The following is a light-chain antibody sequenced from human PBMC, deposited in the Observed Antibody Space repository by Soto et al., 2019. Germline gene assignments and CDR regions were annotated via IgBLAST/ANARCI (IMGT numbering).Light chain of an antibody. CDR2: KVS. V-gene: IGKV2-30*01. Sequence: DVVMTQSPLSVPVTLGQPASISCRSSQSLVYINGNTYLNWFHQRPGQSPRRLIYKVSNRDSGVPDRFSGSGSGTDFTLKISRVEAEDVGVYYCMQGSHWPYTFGQGTKVEIK. CDR3: MQGSHWPYT. CDR1: QSLVYINGNTY. J-gene: IGKJ2*01.